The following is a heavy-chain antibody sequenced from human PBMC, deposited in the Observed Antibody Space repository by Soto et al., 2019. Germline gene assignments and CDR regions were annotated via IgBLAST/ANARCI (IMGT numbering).Heavy chain of an antibody. Sequence: QVQLVQSGVEVKKPGASVKVSCKASGYTFTSYGSRWVRQAPGQGRECMGWISAYHGNTNYAQKLQGRVTMTTDTSTSKAYMELRSLISDDTAVYYCASSLADYDFWRGYYPPNKGGDAFDIWGQGTMVTVSS. CDR1: GYTFTSYG. V-gene: IGHV1-18*01. J-gene: IGHJ3*02. D-gene: IGHD3-3*01. CDR3: ASSLADYDFWRGYYPPNKGGDAFDI. CDR2: ISAYHGNT.